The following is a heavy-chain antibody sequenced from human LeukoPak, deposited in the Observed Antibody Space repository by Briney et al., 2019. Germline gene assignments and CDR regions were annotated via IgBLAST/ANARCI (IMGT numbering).Heavy chain of an antibody. CDR1: GGSFSGYY. D-gene: IGHD4-23*01. CDR2: ISGSGGST. V-gene: IGHV3-23*01. J-gene: IGHJ6*02. CDR3: AKDLHDYGGNLYYYGMDV. Sequence: ETLSLTCAVYGGSFSGYYWSWVRQAPGKGLEWVSAISGSGGSTYYADSVKGRFTISRGNSKNTLYLQMNSLRAEDTAVYYCAKDLHDYGGNLYYYGMDVWGQGTTVTVSS.